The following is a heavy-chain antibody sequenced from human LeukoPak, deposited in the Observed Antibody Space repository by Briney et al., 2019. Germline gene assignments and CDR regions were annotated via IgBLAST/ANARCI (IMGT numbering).Heavy chain of an antibody. D-gene: IGHD3-10*01. CDR1: GFIFSGDW. V-gene: IGHV3-74*01. J-gene: IGHJ6*04. Sequence: GGSLRLSCADPGFIFSGDWMAWVRQAPGKGLVWVSHISSDGSITRYADSVKGRFTISRDNAKNSLYLQMNSLRAEDTAVYYFARDTRTTYYYGSGSYYYYYGMDVWSKGTTVTVSS. CDR2: ISSDGSIT. CDR3: ARDTRTTYYYGSGSYYYYYGMDV.